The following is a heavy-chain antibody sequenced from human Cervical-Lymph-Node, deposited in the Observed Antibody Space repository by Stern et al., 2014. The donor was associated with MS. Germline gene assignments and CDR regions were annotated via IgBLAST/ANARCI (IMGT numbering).Heavy chain of an antibody. CDR2: ITPVFGTT. CDR3: ARGGGLVGYFDY. V-gene: IGHV1-69*06. CDR1: GDTFSSYA. J-gene: IGHJ4*02. D-gene: IGHD1-26*01. Sequence: QLVQSGAEVKKPGSSVKASCKASGDTFSSYAINWVRQVPGQGLAWMGGITPVFGTTNYAQKFQGRVTITADKSTNTAYMELMTLRSEDTAVYYCARGGGLVGYFDYWGQGTLVSVSS.